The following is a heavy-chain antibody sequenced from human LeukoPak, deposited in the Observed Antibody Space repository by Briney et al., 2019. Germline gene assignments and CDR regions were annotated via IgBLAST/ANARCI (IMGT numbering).Heavy chain of an antibody. D-gene: IGHD1-1*01. J-gene: IGHJ4*02. CDR1: GGSISSHY. CDR3: ARGSRSTTGTTGLFDY. Sequence: SETLSLTCTVSGGSISSHYWSWIRQPPGKGLEWIGYIYYSGSTNYNPSLKSRVTISVDTSKNQFSLKLSSVTAADTAVYYCARGSRSTTGTTGLFDYWGQGTLVTVSS. V-gene: IGHV4-59*11. CDR2: IYYSGST.